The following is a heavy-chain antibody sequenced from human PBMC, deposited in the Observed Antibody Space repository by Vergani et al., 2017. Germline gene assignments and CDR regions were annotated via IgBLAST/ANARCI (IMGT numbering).Heavy chain of an antibody. CDR1: GYTLTELS. Sequence: QVQLVQSGAEVKKPGASVKVSCKVSGYTLTELSMHWVRQAPGKGLEWMGGFDPEDGETIYAQKFQGRVTMTEDTSTDTADMELSSLRSEDTAVYYCATGXAAAGPGVSPYCYYYMDVWGKGTTVTVSS. CDR2: FDPEDGET. J-gene: IGHJ6*03. CDR3: ATGXAAAGPGVSPYCYYYMDV. V-gene: IGHV1-24*01. D-gene: IGHD6-13*01.